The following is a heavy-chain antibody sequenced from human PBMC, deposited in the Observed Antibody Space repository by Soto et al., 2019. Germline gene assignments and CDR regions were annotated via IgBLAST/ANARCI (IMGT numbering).Heavy chain of an antibody. CDR3: ARGLAITYYFDY. J-gene: IGHJ4*02. D-gene: IGHD3-10*01. V-gene: IGHV1-69*01. Sequence: QVQLVQSGAEVKKPGSSVRVSCRASGGSFSTYGISWVRQAPGQGLAWMGGIVPVFGKPNYAQKFQGRATFTADESTSTVYMELSSLRSEDTAVYFCARGLAITYYFDYWGQGTLVTVSS. CDR2: IVPVFGKP. CDR1: GGSFSTYG.